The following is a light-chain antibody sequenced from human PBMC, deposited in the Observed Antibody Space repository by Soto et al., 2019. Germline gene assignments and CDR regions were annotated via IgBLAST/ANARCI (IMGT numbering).Light chain of an antibody. CDR3: QQYHSTPIT. Sequence: DIVMTQSPDSLAVSLGERAIINCKSSQRVLFSSNNKNYLAWYQQKLGQPPKLLIYWASTRESGVPDRFSGSGSGTDFTLTISSLQAEDVAVYYCQQYHSTPITFGQGTRLEIK. CDR2: WAS. CDR1: QRVLFSSNNKNY. V-gene: IGKV4-1*01. J-gene: IGKJ5*01.